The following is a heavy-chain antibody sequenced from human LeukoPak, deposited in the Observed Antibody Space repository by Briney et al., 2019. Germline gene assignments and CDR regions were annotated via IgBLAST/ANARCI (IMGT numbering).Heavy chain of an antibody. Sequence: SETLSLTCTVFGDSTSNFYWNWIRQSPGKGLEWIGNIHYSGSSVYNPSLKSRGTISIDTSRRQFFLKLNSVTAADTAVYFCALAPNSNWFDFWGPGTLVTVSS. V-gene: IGHV4-59*03. D-gene: IGHD2-8*01. J-gene: IGHJ5*01. CDR1: GDSTSNFY. CDR3: ALAPNSNWFDF. CDR2: IHYSGSS.